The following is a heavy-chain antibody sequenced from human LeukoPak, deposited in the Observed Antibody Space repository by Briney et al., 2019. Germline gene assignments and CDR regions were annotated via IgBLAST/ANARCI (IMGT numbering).Heavy chain of an antibody. D-gene: IGHD5-12*01. V-gene: IGHV3-30*02. CDR3: ARDTRGGWLRLFDY. CDR1: GFKFSSYG. CDR2: IRYDGSNK. Sequence: GGSLRLSCAASGFKFSSYGMHWVRQAPGKGLEWVAFIRYDGSNKYYADSVKGRFTISRDNSKNTLYLQMNSLRAEDTALYYCARDTRGGWLRLFDYWGQGTLVTVSS. J-gene: IGHJ4*02.